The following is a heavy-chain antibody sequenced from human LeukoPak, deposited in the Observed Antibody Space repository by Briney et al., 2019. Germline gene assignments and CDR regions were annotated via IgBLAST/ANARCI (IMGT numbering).Heavy chain of an antibody. J-gene: IGHJ4*02. Sequence: PGGSLRLSCAASGFTVSSNYMSWVRQAPGKGLEWLSVMYSGGSTYYADSVKGRFTISRDNSKNTLYLQMNSLRAEDTAVYYCARSRGYYGSGSYYHFDYWGQGTLVTVSS. V-gene: IGHV3-66*01. D-gene: IGHD3-10*01. CDR2: MYSGGST. CDR3: ARSRGYYGSGSYYHFDY. CDR1: GFTVSSNY.